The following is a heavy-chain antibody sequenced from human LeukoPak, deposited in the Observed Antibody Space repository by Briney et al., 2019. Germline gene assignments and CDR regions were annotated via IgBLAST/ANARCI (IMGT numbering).Heavy chain of an antibody. J-gene: IGHJ6*03. Sequence: SETLSLTCTVSGGSISSSSYYWSWIRQPPGKGLEWIGYIYYSGSTNYNPSLKSRVTISVDTSKNQFSLKLSSVTAADTAVYYCARVEETAGTGISYYYYYMDVWGKGTTVTVSS. V-gene: IGHV4-61*01. CDR1: GGSISSSSYY. D-gene: IGHD6-19*01. CDR3: ARVEETAGTGISYYYYYMDV. CDR2: IYYSGST.